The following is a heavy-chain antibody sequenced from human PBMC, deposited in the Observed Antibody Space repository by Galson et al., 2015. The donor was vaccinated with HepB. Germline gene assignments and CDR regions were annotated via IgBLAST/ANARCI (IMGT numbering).Heavy chain of an antibody. V-gene: IGHV1-2*06. Sequence: SVKVSCKASGYTFTGYYMHWVRQAPGQGLEWMGRINPNSGGTNYAQKFQGRVTMTRDTSISTAYMELSRLRSDETAVYYCAREFLGLPFWYYYDSSGPFDYWGQGTLVTVSS. D-gene: IGHD3-22*01. CDR2: INPNSGGT. J-gene: IGHJ4*02. CDR3: AREFLGLPFWYYYDSSGPFDY. CDR1: GYTFTGYY.